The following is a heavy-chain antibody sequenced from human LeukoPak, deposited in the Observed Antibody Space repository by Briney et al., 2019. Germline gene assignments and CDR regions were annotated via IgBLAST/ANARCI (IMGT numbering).Heavy chain of an antibody. V-gene: IGHV3-23*01. J-gene: IGHJ4*02. Sequence: GGSLRLSCAASGFTFSSYAMSGVRQAPGKGLEWLSAISGSGGSTYYADSVKGRFTISRDNSKNTLYLQMNSLRAEDTAVYYCATVWAYSSSSWGQGTLVTVSS. D-gene: IGHD6-13*01. CDR1: GFTFSSYA. CDR3: ATVWAYSSSS. CDR2: ISGSGGST.